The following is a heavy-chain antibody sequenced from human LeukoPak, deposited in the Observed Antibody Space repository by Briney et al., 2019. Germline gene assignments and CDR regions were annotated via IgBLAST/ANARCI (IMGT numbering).Heavy chain of an antibody. V-gene: IGHV4-59*11. J-gene: IGHJ5*02. D-gene: IGHD3-16*01. CDR2: LHYTGAT. CDR1: VGSISGHY. CDR3: ARLHALGAEEFAP. Sequence: SETLSLTCTVSVGSISGHYWSWSRQPPGKRWEWIGYLHYTGATNYNPSLNSRITMSVDTPNNQFSLRLTSVTAADTAVYYCARLHALGAEEFAPWGQGALVTVSS.